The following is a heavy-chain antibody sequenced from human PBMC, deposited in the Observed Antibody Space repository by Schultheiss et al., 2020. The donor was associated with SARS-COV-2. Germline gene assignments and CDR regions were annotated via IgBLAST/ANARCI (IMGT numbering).Heavy chain of an antibody. V-gene: IGHV3-53*01. CDR2: IYSGGST. D-gene: IGHD2-21*01. CDR3: ANFVLP. J-gene: IGHJ5*02. Sequence: GESLKISCAASGFTVSSNYMSWVRQAPGKGLEWVSVIYSGGSTYYADSVKGRFTISRDNSKNTLYLQMNSLRAEDTAVYYCANFVLPWGQGTLVTVSS. CDR1: GFTVSSNY.